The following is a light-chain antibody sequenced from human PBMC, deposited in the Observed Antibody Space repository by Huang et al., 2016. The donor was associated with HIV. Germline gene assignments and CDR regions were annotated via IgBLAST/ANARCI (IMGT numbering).Light chain of an antibody. CDR3: QQYNSWPPNT. CDR1: QSVSSN. J-gene: IGKJ2*01. V-gene: IGKV3-15*01. CDR2: GAS. Sequence: EIVMTQSPGTLSASPGERVTLSCRASQSVSSNLAWYQHTPGQAPRLLIYGASTRATGIPARFSGSGSGTEFGLTISTLKSEDFAIYYCQQYNSWPPNTFGPGTKLEIK.